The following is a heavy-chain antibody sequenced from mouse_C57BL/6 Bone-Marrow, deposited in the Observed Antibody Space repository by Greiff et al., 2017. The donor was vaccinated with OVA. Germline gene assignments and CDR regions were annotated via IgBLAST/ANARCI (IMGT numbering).Heavy chain of an antibody. CDR2: ISNGGGST. CDR1: GFTFSDYY. J-gene: IGHJ4*01. CDR3: ARHEIYYGYAMDY. Sequence: EVMLVESGGGLVQPGGSLKLSCAASGFTFSDYYMYWVRQTPEKRLEWVAYISNGGGSTYYPDTVQGRFTISRDNAKNTLYLQMSRLKSEDTAMYYCARHEIYYGYAMDYWGQGTSVTVAS. D-gene: IGHD1-1*01. V-gene: IGHV5-12*01.